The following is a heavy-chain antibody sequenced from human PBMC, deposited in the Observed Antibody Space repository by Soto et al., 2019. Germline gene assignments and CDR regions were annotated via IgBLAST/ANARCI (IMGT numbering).Heavy chain of an antibody. J-gene: IGHJ6*02. CDR3: ARGRGIAARYYYYYGMDV. V-gene: IGHV4-34*01. Sequence: PSETLSLTYAVYGGSFSGYYWSWIRQPPGKGLEWIGEINHSGSTNYNPSLKSRVTISVDTSKNQFSLKLSSVTAADTAVYYCARGRGIAARYYYYYGMDVWGQGTTVTVSS. CDR1: GGSFSGYY. D-gene: IGHD6-6*01. CDR2: INHSGST.